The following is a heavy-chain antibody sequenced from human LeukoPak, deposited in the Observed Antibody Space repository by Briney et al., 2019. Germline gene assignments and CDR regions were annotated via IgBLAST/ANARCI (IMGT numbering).Heavy chain of an antibody. Sequence: PGGSLRLSCTASGFTFGDYAMSWFRQAPGKRLEWVGFIRSKVYGGTTEYAASVKGRFTISRDDSKSIAYLQMNSLKTEDTAVYYCVRYSGDADYWGQGALVTVSS. CDR3: VRYSGDADY. J-gene: IGHJ4*02. CDR2: IRSKVYGGTT. CDR1: GFTFGDYA. V-gene: IGHV3-49*03. D-gene: IGHD5-12*01.